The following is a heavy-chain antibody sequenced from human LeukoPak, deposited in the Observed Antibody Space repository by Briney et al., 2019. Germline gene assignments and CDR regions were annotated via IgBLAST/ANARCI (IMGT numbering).Heavy chain of an antibody. J-gene: IGHJ4*02. CDR2: ISAYNGNT. Sequence: ASVRVSCKASGFSFSSYGFSWVRQAPGQGLEWMGWISAYNGNTNYAQKLQGRVTMTTDTSTSTAYMELRSLRSDDTAVYYRARVRSSGFDYWGRGTLVTVSS. CDR3: ARVRSSGFDY. V-gene: IGHV1-18*01. CDR1: GFSFSSYG. D-gene: IGHD6-19*01.